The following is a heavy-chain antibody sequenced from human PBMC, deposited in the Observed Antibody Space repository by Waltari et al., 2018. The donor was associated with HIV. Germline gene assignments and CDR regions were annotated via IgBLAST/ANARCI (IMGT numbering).Heavy chain of an antibody. D-gene: IGHD6-19*01. Sequence: VQLLQSGGGLVQPGGSLRLSCAASGFTFTTHGMSWVRQAPGKGLEWVAFISGSGSNIHIADSVRGRFTISRDNSRNTVSLQMQSLAVEDTALYYCAKSMALAATYDFWGQGSLVAVSS. CDR3: AKSMALAATYDF. V-gene: IGHV3-23*01. J-gene: IGHJ4*02. CDR2: ISGSGSNI. CDR1: GFTFTTHG.